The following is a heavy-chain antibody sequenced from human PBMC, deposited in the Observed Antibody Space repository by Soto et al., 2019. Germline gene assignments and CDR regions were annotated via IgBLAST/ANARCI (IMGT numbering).Heavy chain of an antibody. CDR3: ARDTDGLHY. V-gene: IGHV3-74*01. J-gene: IGHJ4*02. Sequence: EVQLVESGGGLVQPGGSLRLSCAASGLIFSNYKMHWVRQAPGKGLVWVSRINTDGSITGYADSVKGRFTVSRDNLKNTLYLQMNSLIAEDTAVYYCARDTDGLHYWGQGTLVTVSS. CDR1: GLIFSNYK. CDR2: INTDGSIT.